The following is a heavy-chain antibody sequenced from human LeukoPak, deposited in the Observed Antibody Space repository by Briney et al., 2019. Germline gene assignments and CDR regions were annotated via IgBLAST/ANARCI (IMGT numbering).Heavy chain of an antibody. Sequence: GGSLRLSCAASGFTFSSYGMHWVRQAPGKGLEWVAFMWYDGSNKYYADSVKGRFTISRDNSKNTLYLQMNSLRAEDTAVYYCARADYDFWSGYYKSYYYGMDVWGQGTTVTVSS. D-gene: IGHD3-3*01. V-gene: IGHV3-33*01. CDR2: MWYDGSNK. CDR1: GFTFSSYG. CDR3: ARADYDFWSGYYKSYYYGMDV. J-gene: IGHJ6*02.